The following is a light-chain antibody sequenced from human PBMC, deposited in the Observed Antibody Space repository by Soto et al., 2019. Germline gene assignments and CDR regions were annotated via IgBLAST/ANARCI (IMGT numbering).Light chain of an antibody. CDR3: LQYHNLWA. J-gene: IGKJ1*01. CDR1: QNIYYN. Sequence: ILMTQSPATVSVSPGESATLSCRASQNIYYNVDWYQHRPGQAPRLLIYRASTRAPGVPARFSGSGSVTEFTLTISSLQPEDFPVYSCLQYHNLWAFGQGTKVEI. CDR2: RAS. V-gene: IGKV3-15*01.